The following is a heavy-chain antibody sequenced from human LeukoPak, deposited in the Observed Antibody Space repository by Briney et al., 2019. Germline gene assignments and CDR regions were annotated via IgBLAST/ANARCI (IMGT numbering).Heavy chain of an antibody. CDR3: AKDRAFGQFLWGNDY. D-gene: IGHD3-10*01. CDR1: GFTFSGSA. CDR2: IRNDGSDK. Sequence: GGSLRLSCAASGFTFSGSAMHWVRQAPGKGLEWVAFIRNDGSDKYYAVSVKGRFTISRDNSKNTLYLQMNSLRAEDTALYYCAKDRAFGQFLWGNDYWGQGTLVTVSS. V-gene: IGHV3-30*02. J-gene: IGHJ4*02.